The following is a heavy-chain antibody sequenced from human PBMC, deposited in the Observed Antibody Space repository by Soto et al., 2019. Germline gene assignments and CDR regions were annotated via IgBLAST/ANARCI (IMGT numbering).Heavy chain of an antibody. CDR3: ARDMGFGLSDY. V-gene: IGHV1-3*01. D-gene: IGHD3-10*01. CDR1: GYTFTSYA. Sequence: QVQLVQSGAEVKKPGASVKVSCKASGYTFTSYAMHWVRQAPGQRLEWMGWINAGNGNTKYSQKFQGRVTITRDTSASTAYMELSSLRSEDTAAYYCARDMGFGLSDYWGQGPRVTVSS. J-gene: IGHJ4*02. CDR2: INAGNGNT.